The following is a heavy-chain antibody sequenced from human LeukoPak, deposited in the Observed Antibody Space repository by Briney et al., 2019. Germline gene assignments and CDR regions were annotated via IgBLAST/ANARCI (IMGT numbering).Heavy chain of an antibody. J-gene: IGHJ4*02. D-gene: IGHD3-22*01. CDR3: AKDNYYDSSGYFDD. CDR1: GFTFSTYG. Sequence: GGSLRLSCAASGFTFSTYGMHWVRQAPGKGLEWVAVISYDGSNKYYADSVKGRFTISRDNSKNTLYLQMNSLRAEDTAVYYCAKDNYYDSSGYFDDWGQGTLVTVSS. V-gene: IGHV3-30*18. CDR2: ISYDGSNK.